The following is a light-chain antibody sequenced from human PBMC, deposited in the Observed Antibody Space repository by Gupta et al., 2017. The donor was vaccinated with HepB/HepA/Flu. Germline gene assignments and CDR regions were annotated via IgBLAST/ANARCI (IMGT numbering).Light chain of an antibody. CDR3: QQYGSSPLT. Sequence: EIVLTQSPGTLSLSPGERATLSCRASQSVSRSNLAWYQQKPGQAPRLLIYGASSRATGIPDKFSGSESGTDFTLTISRLEPEDFAVYYCQQYGSSPLTFGQGTKVDIK. CDR1: QSVSRSN. CDR2: GAS. J-gene: IGKJ1*01. V-gene: IGKV3-20*01.